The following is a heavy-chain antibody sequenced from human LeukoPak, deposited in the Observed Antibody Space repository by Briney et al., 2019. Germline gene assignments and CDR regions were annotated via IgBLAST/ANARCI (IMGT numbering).Heavy chain of an antibody. CDR3: AKSGASSLYHMDV. J-gene: IGHJ6*03. V-gene: IGHV3-23*01. D-gene: IGHD1-26*01. CDR2: ITGSSGTA. Sequence: AGGSLRLSCAASGFTFSDYYMNWVRQAPGRGLEWVSGITGSSGTAYYAGSVKGRFTISRDDSKNTLYLQMSSLRVDDTAIYYCAKSGASSLYHMDVWGKGATVTVSS. CDR1: GFTFSDYY.